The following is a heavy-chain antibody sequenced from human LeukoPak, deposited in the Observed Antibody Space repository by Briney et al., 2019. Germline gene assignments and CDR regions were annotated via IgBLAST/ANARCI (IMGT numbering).Heavy chain of an antibody. V-gene: IGHV3-48*03. CDR3: AKAPYYYGSGSYYSMVVGFDY. D-gene: IGHD3-10*01. Sequence: PGGSLRLSCAASGFTFSNYEMNWVRQAPGKGLEWISYIHSSGSTTFYADSVKGRFTISRDNAKNSVYVQMNSLRAEDTAVYYCAKAPYYYGSGSYYSMVVGFDYWGQGTLVTVSS. J-gene: IGHJ4*02. CDR1: GFTFSNYE. CDR2: IHSSGSTT.